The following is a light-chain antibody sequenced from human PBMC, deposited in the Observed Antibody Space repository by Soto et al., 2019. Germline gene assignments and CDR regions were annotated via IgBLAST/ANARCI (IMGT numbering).Light chain of an antibody. CDR2: AAY. CDR1: QDISTY. Sequence: DIQMNQAPSSLSASVGDRVTITYRARQDISTYLAWYQQKPGKVPKLLISAAYTLQSGVPPRFSGSGSGTDFTLTVSSLQPEDVATYYCQKYDNAPLIVGGGTKVEIK. J-gene: IGKJ4*01. CDR3: QKYDNAPLI. V-gene: IGKV1-27*01.